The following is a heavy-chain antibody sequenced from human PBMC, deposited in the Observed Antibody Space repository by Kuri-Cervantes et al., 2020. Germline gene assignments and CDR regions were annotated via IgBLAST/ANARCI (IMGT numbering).Heavy chain of an antibody. Sequence: SLKISCASSGFTFDDYAMHWVRQAPGKGLEWVSGISWNSGSIGYADSVKGGFTISRDNAKNSLYLQINSLRAEDTYLYYCVKAKEAVYDSSPDYWGQGTLVTVSS. D-gene: IGHD3-22*01. V-gene: IGHV3-9*01. J-gene: IGHJ4*02. CDR2: ISWNSGSI. CDR1: GFTFDDYA. CDR3: VKAKEAVYDSSPDY.